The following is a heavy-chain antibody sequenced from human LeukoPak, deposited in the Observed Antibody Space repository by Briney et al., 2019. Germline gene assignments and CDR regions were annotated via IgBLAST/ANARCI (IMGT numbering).Heavy chain of an antibody. V-gene: IGHV5-51*01. Sequence: GKSLKISCKGSGYSFTSYWIGWVRQMPGKGLEGMGIIYPDDSDTRYSPSFQGQVTISADKSISTAYLQWSSLKASDTAMYYCATHRWYYDRSDFWGQGTLVIVSS. CDR1: GYSFTSYW. CDR3: ATHRWYYDRSDF. J-gene: IGHJ4*02. CDR2: IYPDDSDT. D-gene: IGHD3-22*01.